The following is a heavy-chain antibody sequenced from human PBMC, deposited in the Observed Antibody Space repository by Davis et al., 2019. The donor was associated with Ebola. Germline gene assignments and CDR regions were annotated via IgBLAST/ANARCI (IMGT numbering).Heavy chain of an antibody. V-gene: IGHV3-15*01. CDR2: IKKRADGGTT. J-gene: IGHJ4*02. Sequence: PGGSLRLSCVASGFSFSDAWMRWVRQAPGKGLEWVGRIKKRADGGTTDYAVNVKGRFTISRDDSTNTIYLDMNSLRTEDTAMYYCNTAPHPHQADYRDFWGQGTLVTVSS. CDR1: GFSFSDAW. D-gene: IGHD6-19*01. CDR3: NTAPHPHQADYRDF.